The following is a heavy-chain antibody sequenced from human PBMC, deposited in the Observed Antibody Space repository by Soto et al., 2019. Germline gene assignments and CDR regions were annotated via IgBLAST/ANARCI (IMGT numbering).Heavy chain of an antibody. CDR1: GYTFTSYY. CDR3: ARDDLPNYDFWSGYSLRAFDI. J-gene: IGHJ3*02. D-gene: IGHD3-3*01. Sequence: GASVKVSCKASGYTFTSYYMHWVRQAPGQGREWMGIINPSGGSTSYAQKFQGRVTMTRDTSTSTVYMELSSLRSEDTAVYYCARDDLPNYDFWSGYSLRAFDIWGQGTMVTVSS. V-gene: IGHV1-46*01. CDR2: INPSGGST.